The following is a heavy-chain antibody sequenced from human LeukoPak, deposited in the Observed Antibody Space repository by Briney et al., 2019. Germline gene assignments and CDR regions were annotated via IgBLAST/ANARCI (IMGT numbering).Heavy chain of an antibody. Sequence: GGSLRLSCAASGFTFSTDWMSWVRQAPGKGLEWVANIKHDGSLKVYVDSVKGRFTISRDNAKDSLYLQMNSLTAEDTAIYYCARDFGNYWGQGTLVTVSS. CDR3: ARDFGNY. D-gene: IGHD3-10*01. CDR2: IKHDGSLK. CDR1: GFTFSTDW. J-gene: IGHJ4*02. V-gene: IGHV3-7*01.